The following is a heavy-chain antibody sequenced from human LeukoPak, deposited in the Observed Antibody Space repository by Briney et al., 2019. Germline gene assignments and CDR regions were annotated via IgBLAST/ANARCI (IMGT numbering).Heavy chain of an antibody. CDR1: GGSISSYC. V-gene: IGHV4-59*08. J-gene: IGHJ4*02. CDR3: ARGGGYTGPWDY. D-gene: IGHD5-12*01. CDR2: FYHGGST. Sequence: PSETLSLTCTVSGGSISSYCWSWIRQPPGKGLEWIGSFYHGGSTYYIPSLRSRVTISVDTSKNQFSLILSSVTAADTAVYYCARGGGYTGPWDYWGQGTLVTVSS.